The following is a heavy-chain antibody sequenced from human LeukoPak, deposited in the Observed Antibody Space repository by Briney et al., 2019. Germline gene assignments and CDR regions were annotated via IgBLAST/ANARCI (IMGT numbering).Heavy chain of an antibody. Sequence: PGRSLRLSCAASGFTFSSYAMHWVRQAPGKGLEWVAVISYNGSNKYYADAVKGRFTISRENSKNALYLQMNSLRAEDTAVYYCARDRPHYYDSSGYYGRYYYYGMDVWGQGTTVTVSS. CDR3: ARDRPHYYDSSGYYGRYYYYGMDV. D-gene: IGHD3-22*01. CDR1: GFTFSSYA. J-gene: IGHJ6*02. CDR2: ISYNGSNK. V-gene: IGHV3-30-3*01.